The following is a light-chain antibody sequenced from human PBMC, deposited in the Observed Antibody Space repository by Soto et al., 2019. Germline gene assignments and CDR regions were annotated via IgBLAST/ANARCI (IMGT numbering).Light chain of an antibody. CDR3: SSYGGSNNLL. J-gene: IGLJ2*01. CDR1: SNDVGAYNF. CDR2: EVN. V-gene: IGLV2-8*01. Sequence: QSALTQPPSASGSAGQSVTISCTGTSNDVGAYNFISWYQQHPGKAPKLMIYEVNKRPSGVPDRFSGSKSGNTASLTVSGLQAEDEADYYCSSYGGSNNLLFGGGTKLTVL.